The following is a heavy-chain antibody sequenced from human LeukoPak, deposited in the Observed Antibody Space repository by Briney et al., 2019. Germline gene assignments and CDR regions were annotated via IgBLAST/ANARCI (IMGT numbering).Heavy chain of an antibody. V-gene: IGHV4-39*01. CDR3: ARRMDYYDSSGYYVNAFDI. D-gene: IGHD3-22*01. CDR2: IYYSGST. Sequence: SETLSLTCTVSGGSISSSSYYWGWIRQPPGKGLEWIGSIYYSGSTYYNPSLKSRVTISVDTPKNQFSLKLSSVTAADTAVYYCARRMDYYDSSGYYVNAFDIWGQGTMVTVSS. J-gene: IGHJ3*02. CDR1: GGSISSSSYY.